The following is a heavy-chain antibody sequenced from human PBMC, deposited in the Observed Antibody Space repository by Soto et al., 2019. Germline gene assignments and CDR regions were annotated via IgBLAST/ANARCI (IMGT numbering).Heavy chain of an antibody. V-gene: IGHV3-48*02. CDR1: GFTFSSYS. Sequence: EVQLVESGGGLVQPGGSLRLSCAASGFTFSSYSMNWVRQAPGKGLEWVSYISSSSSTIHYADSVKGRFTISRDNAKNSLYLQINSLRDEDTAVYYCARDLTGTTPDYWGQGTLVTVSS. D-gene: IGHD1-7*01. J-gene: IGHJ4*02. CDR2: ISSSSSTI. CDR3: ARDLTGTTPDY.